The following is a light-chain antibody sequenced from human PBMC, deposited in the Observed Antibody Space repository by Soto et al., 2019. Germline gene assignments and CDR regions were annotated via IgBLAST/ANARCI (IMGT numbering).Light chain of an antibody. CDR3: SSYTSSSTRV. V-gene: IGLV2-14*01. CDR1: SSDVGGYNY. J-gene: IGLJ3*02. Sequence: QSALTQPASVSGSPGQSITISCTGTSSDVGGYNYVSWHQQHPGKAPKLMIYEVSTRPSGVSNRFSGSKSGNTASLTISGLQAEDEADYYCSSYTSSSTRVFGGGTKVTVL. CDR2: EVS.